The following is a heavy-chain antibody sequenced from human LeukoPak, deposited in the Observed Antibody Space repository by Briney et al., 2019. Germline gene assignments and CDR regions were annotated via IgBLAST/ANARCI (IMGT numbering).Heavy chain of an antibody. Sequence: GGSLRLSCAASGFTFSSHGMNWVRQAPGKGLEWVSGIRGDGVTTYYADSVKGRFTISRDNSKNTVYLQMKSLRAEDTAVYYCARGGKRMVRGVINPYNWFDPWGQGTLVTVSS. CDR3: ARGGKRMVRGVINPYNWFDP. CDR1: GFTFSSHG. V-gene: IGHV3-23*01. D-gene: IGHD3-10*01. J-gene: IGHJ5*02. CDR2: IRGDGVTT.